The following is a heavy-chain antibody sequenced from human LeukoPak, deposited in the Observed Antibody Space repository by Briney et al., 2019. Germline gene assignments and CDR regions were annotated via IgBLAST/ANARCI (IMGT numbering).Heavy chain of an antibody. CDR2: IYYSGST. D-gene: IGHD1-14*01. Sequence: SETLSLTCTVSGGSISSSSYYWGWIRQPPGKGLEWIGSIYYSGSTYYNPSLKSRVTISVDKSKNQFSLKLSSVTAADTAVYYCASYGNPRGVRAERDYWGQGTLVTVSS. V-gene: IGHV4-39*07. CDR3: ASYGNPRGVRAERDY. J-gene: IGHJ4*02. CDR1: GGSISSSSYY.